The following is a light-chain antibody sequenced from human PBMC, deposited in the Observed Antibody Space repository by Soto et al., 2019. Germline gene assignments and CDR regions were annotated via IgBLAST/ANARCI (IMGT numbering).Light chain of an antibody. CDR1: QGIRTD. V-gene: IGKV1-6*01. J-gene: IGKJ1*01. Sequence: AIQMTQSPSSLSSSVGDRVTITCRASQGIRTDLGWYQQKPGKAPKLLIYAASSLQSGVQSRFSGSGSSTDFTLTISSLQPEDFATYCCLQDYNYPWTFGQGTKVEIK. CDR3: LQDYNYPWT. CDR2: AAS.